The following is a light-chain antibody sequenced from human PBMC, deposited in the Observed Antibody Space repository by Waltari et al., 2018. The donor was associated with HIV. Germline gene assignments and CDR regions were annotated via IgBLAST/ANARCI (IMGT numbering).Light chain of an antibody. CDR3: QSYDSSLSGSV. V-gene: IGLV1-40*01. CDR1: SSNIGAGYG. CDR2: GNS. Sequence: QSVLTQPPSVSGAPGQRVTISCTGSSSNIGAGYGVHWYQQLPGTAPKLLIYGNSKRPSGVPDRFSGSKSGPAASLAITGLQAEDEADYYCQSYDSSLSGSVFGGGTKLTVL. J-gene: IGLJ3*02.